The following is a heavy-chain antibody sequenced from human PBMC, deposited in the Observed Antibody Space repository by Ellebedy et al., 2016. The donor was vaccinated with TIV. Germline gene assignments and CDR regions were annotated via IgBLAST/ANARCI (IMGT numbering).Heavy chain of an antibody. D-gene: IGHD5-12*01. CDR2: ISGSGDNT. CDR1: GFTFSDYY. CDR3: ARAGYSSNWYAY. Sequence: GGSLRLXXAASGFTFSDYYMSWIRQAPGKGLEWVSAISGSGDNTYYIDSVKGRFTISRDNAKNSLYLQMNSLRAEDTAVYFCARAGYSSNWYAYWGQGTLVTVSS. J-gene: IGHJ5*01. V-gene: IGHV3-11*04.